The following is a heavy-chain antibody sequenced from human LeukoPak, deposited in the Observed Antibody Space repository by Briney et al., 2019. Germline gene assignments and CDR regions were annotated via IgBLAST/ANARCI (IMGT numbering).Heavy chain of an antibody. CDR3: ARGFRYCSGGSCYPGVNWFDP. CDR1: GDSISSTTYN. D-gene: IGHD2-15*01. J-gene: IGHJ5*02. CDR2: IYYTGIT. Sequence: SETLSLTCTVSGDSISSTTYNWGWIRQPPGKGLEWIGSIYYTGITYYNPSLKSRVTMSVDTSENQFSLNLNSVTAADTAVYYCARGFRYCSGGSCYPGVNWFDPWGQGTLVTVSS. V-gene: IGHV4-39*01.